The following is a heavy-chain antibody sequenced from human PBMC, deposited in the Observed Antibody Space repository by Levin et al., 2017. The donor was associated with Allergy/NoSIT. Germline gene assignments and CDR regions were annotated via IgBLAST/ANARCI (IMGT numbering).Heavy chain of an antibody. CDR1: GFTFSSYA. Sequence: GGSLRLSCAASGFTFSSYAMHWVRQAPGKGLEWVAVISYDGSNKYYADSVKGRFTISRDNPKNTLYLQMNSLRAEDTAVYYCARGDYEGDFDYWGQGTLVTVSS. J-gene: IGHJ4*02. V-gene: IGHV3-30-3*01. CDR2: ISYDGSNK. CDR3: ARGDYEGDFDY. D-gene: IGHD4-17*01.